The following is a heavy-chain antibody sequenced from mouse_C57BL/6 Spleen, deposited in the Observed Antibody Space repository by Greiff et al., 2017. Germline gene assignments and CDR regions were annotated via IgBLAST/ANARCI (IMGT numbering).Heavy chain of an antibody. Sequence: EVQLQQSGPELVKPEASVKISCKASGYTFTDYYMNWVKQSHGKSLEWIGDINPNNGGTSYNQKFKGKATLTVDKSSSTAYMELRSLTSEDSAVYYCARSTGREPWFAYWGQGTLVTVSA. J-gene: IGHJ3*01. CDR2: INPNNGGT. D-gene: IGHD2-1*01. CDR1: GYTFTDYY. CDR3: ARSTGREPWFAY. V-gene: IGHV1-26*01.